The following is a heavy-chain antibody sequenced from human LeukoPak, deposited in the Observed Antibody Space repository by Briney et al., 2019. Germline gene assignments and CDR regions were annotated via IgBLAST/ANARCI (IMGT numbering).Heavy chain of an antibody. Sequence: GASVKVSCKASGGTFSSYAISWVRQAPGQGLEWIGRIIPILGIANYAQKFQGRVTITADKSTSTAYMELSSLRSEDTAVYYCAPQVATTLKPLDYWGQGTLVTVSS. CDR2: IIPILGIA. CDR3: APQVATTLKPLDY. J-gene: IGHJ4*02. V-gene: IGHV1-69*04. D-gene: IGHD5-12*01. CDR1: GGTFSSYA.